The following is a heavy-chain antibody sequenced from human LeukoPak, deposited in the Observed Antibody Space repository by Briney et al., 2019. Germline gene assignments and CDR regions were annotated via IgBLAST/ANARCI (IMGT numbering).Heavy chain of an antibody. CDR1: GFTFSSYS. D-gene: IGHD6-13*01. V-gene: IGHV3-48*02. J-gene: IGHJ3*02. Sequence: PGGSLRLSCVASGFTFSSYSMNWVRQAPGKGLEWVSYISRGRPTIHYADSVKGRFTISRDNAKNSLYLQMNSLRDEDTAVYYCAREAPDSSSGEPGGAFDIWGQGTMVTVSS. CDR3: AREAPDSSSGEPGGAFDI. CDR2: ISRGRPTI.